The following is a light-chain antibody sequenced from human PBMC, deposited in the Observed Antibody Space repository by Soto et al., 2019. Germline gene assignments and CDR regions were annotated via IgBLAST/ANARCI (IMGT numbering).Light chain of an antibody. Sequence: DIQMTQSPSTLSASVGDRVTITCRASQSINSWLAWYQQKTGKDPKLLIYKASSLESGVPSRFSGSGSGTEFTLTISSLQPDDFATYFCQQYNSYSPYTFGQGTKLEIQ. CDR3: QQYNSYSPYT. J-gene: IGKJ2*01. CDR2: KAS. CDR1: QSINSW. V-gene: IGKV1-5*03.